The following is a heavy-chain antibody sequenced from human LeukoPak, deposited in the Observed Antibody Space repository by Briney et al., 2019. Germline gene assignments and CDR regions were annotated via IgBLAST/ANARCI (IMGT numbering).Heavy chain of an antibody. V-gene: IGHV4-30-4*02. D-gene: IGHD6-19*01. Sequence: SETLSLTCTVSGGSISSGDYYWSWIRQPPGKGLEWIGYIYYSGSTYYNPSLKSRVTISVDTSKNQFSLKLSSVTAADTAVYYCARVIAVAGTAWFDPWGQGTLVTVSS. CDR3: ARVIAVAGTAWFDP. CDR2: IYYSGST. CDR1: GGSISSGDYY. J-gene: IGHJ5*02.